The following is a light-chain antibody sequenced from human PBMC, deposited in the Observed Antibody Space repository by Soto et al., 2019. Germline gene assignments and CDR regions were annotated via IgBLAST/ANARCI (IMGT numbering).Light chain of an antibody. V-gene: IGLV4-69*01. J-gene: IGLJ3*02. CDR3: QTWSTGIRV. CDR2: INSDGSH. CDR1: SGHSSYA. Sequence: QSVLTQSPSVSASLGASVKLTCTLSSGHSSYAIAWHQQQPEKGPRYLMKINSDGSHSKGDGIPDRFSGSTSGAERYLTISSLQSDDEADYYCQTWSTGIRVFGGGTKLTVL.